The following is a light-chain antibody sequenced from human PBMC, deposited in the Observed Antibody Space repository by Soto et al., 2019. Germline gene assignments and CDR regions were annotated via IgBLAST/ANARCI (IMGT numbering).Light chain of an antibody. V-gene: IGKV3-20*01. Sequence: EHVFTQSPSTXSSLCTERATSACRDRQSVSQKYLARYPQKTRKXPXXLIYGAYNTATAISDRITGSGYGTDLPLTTRRLEHEDCAVYYCKPYGGRGTLGDGTKVDI. CDR1: QSVSQKY. CDR3: KPYGGRGT. J-gene: IGKJ4*02. CDR2: GAY.